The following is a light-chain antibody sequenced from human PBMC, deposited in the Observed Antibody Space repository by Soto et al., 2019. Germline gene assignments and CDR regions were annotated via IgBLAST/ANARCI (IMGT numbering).Light chain of an antibody. J-gene: IGKJ4*01. V-gene: IGKV3-11*01. CDR1: PGVRTY. CDR2: DAS. Sequence: PGVRATLSCRPSPGVRTYATWDQQKPGQAPRLLIHDASNRASRMPPRFSGSGSGTDFTLTITSLEPEDFAVYYCQQRSNWPPTFGGGTKVEI. CDR3: QQRSNWPPT.